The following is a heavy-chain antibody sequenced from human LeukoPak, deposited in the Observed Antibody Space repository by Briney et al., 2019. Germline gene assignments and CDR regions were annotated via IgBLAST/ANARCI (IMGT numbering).Heavy chain of an antibody. J-gene: IGHJ6*03. CDR1: GFTFSSYG. CDR3: ARAGGSYNYYYYMDV. V-gene: IGHV3-21*01. D-gene: IGHD1-26*01. CDR2: ISSSTSYI. Sequence: GGSLRLSCAASGFTFSSYGLNWVRQGLGKGLEWVSSISSSTSYIYYADSVKGRFTISRDNAKNSLYLQMNSLRAEDTAVYYCARAGGSYNYYYYMDVWGKGTTVTVSS.